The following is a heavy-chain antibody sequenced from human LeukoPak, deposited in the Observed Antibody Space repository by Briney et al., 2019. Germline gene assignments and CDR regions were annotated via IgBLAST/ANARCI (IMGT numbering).Heavy chain of an antibody. Sequence: GGSLRLSCAASGFTFSSYSMNWVRQAPGKGLEWVSSISSGSSYIYYADSVKGRFTISRDNAKNSLYLQMNSLRAEDTAVYYCARGTYGSGIDYWGQGTLVTVSS. CDR1: GFTFSSYS. J-gene: IGHJ4*02. CDR2: ISSGSSYI. CDR3: ARGTYGSGIDY. D-gene: IGHD3-10*01. V-gene: IGHV3-21*01.